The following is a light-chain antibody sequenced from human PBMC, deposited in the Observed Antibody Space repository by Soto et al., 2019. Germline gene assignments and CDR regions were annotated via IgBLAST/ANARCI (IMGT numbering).Light chain of an antibody. J-gene: IGKJ4*01. V-gene: IGKV4-1*01. CDR1: QSVLYSSNNKKY. CDR3: QQYYSTPLT. CDR2: WAS. Sequence: DIVMTQSPESLAVSLGERATINCKSSQSVLYSSNNKKYLAWYQQKTGQPPKLLIYWASTRESGVPDRFSGSGSGTDFTLTISSLQAEDVAVYYCQQYYSTPLTFGGGTKVEIK.